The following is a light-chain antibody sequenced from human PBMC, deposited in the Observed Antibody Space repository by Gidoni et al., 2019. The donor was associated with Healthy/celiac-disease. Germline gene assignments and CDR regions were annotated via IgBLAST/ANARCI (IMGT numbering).Light chain of an antibody. V-gene: IGKV3-20*01. CDR1: QSVSSSY. CDR2: GAS. CDR3: QQYGSSTWT. J-gene: IGKJ1*01. Sequence: EIVLTQSPGTLSLSPGERATLSCRASQSVSSSYLALYQQKPGQAPRLLIYGASSRATGIPDRFSGSGSGTDFTLTISRLEPEDFAVYYCQQYGSSTWTFXXXTKVEIK.